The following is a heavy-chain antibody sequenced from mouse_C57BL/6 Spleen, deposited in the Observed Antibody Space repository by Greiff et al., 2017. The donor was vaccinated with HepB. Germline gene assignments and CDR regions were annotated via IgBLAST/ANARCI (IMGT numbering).Heavy chain of an antibody. Sequence: EVQLQQSGGDLVKPGGSLKLSCAASGFTFSSYGMSWVRQTPDKRLEWVATISSGGSYTYYPDSVKGRFTISRDNAKNTLYLQMSSLKSEDTAMYYCARHELGRGYYYAMDYWGQGTSVTVSS. V-gene: IGHV5-6*01. D-gene: IGHD4-1*01. CDR2: ISSGGSYT. CDR3: ARHELGRGYYYAMDY. J-gene: IGHJ4*01. CDR1: GFTFSSYG.